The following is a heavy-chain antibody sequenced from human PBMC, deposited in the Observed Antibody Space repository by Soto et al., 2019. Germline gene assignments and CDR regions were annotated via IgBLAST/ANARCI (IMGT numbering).Heavy chain of an antibody. Sequence: PSETLSLTCTVSGGSISSYYWSWIRQPPGKGLEWIGYIYYSGSTNYNPSLKSRVTISVDTSKNQFSLKLSSVTAADTAVYYCARDLLTGYYYGMDVWGQGTTVTVSS. V-gene: IGHV4-59*01. CDR3: ARDLLTGYYYGMDV. J-gene: IGHJ6*02. D-gene: IGHD2-15*01. CDR2: IYYSGST. CDR1: GGSISSYY.